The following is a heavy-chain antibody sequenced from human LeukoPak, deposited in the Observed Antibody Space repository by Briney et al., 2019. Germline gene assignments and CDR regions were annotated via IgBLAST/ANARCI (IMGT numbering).Heavy chain of an antibody. V-gene: IGHV3-23*01. CDR1: GFTFSIYG. CDR3: AKAPLMVRGSYSFDY. Sequence: PGGSLRLSCAASGFTFSIYGMSWVRQAPGKGLEWVSSISGSGGNTYYADSVKGRFTISRDNSKSTLYLQMNSLRAADTAVYYCAKAPLMVRGSYSFDYWGQGNLVTVSS. D-gene: IGHD3-10*01. J-gene: IGHJ4*02. CDR2: ISGSGGNT.